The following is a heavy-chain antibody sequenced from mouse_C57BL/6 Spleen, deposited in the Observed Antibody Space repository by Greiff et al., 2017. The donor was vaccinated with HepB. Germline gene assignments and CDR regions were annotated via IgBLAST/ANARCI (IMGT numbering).Heavy chain of an antibody. J-gene: IGHJ2*01. V-gene: IGHV1-64*01. Sequence: QVQLQQPGAELVKPGASVKLSCKASGYTFTSYWMHWVKQRPGQGLEWIGMIHPNSGSTNYNEKFKSKATLTVDKSSSTAYMQLSSLTSEDSAVYYCASLPHSSGYVQYYFDYWGQGTTLTVSS. CDR3: ASLPHSSGYVQYYFDY. CDR2: IHPNSGST. CDR1: GYTFTSYW. D-gene: IGHD3-2*02.